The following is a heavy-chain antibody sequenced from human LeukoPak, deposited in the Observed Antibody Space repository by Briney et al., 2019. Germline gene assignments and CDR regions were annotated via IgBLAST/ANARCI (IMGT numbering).Heavy chain of an antibody. V-gene: IGHV3-49*04. J-gene: IGHJ4*02. CDR1: GFTFGDYA. CDR3: TRERYGSGYYGY. Sequence: GGSLRLSCTASGFTFGDYAMSWVRQAPGKGLEWVSFIRSKAYGGTTEYAASVKGRFTVSRDDSKSIAYLEMNSLKTEDTAVYYCTRERYGSGYYGYWGQGTLVTVSS. D-gene: IGHD3-22*01. CDR2: IRSKAYGGTT.